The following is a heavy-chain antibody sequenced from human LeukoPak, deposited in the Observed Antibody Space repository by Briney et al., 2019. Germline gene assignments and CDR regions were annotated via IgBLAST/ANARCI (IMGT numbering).Heavy chain of an antibody. V-gene: IGHV3-30-3*01. J-gene: IGHJ4*02. Sequence: PGGSLRLSCAASGFTFSSYAMHWVRQAPGKGLEWVAVKSYDGSNKYDADSVKGRFTISRDNSKNTLYLQMNSLRAEDTAVYYCARGSCSGGSCYWSFDYWGQGTLVTVSS. CDR2: KSYDGSNK. D-gene: IGHD2-15*01. CDR3: ARGSCSGGSCYWSFDY. CDR1: GFTFSSYA.